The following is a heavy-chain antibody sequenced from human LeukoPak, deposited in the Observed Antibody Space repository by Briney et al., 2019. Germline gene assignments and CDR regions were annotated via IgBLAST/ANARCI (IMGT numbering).Heavy chain of an antibody. Sequence: PSETLSLTCTVSGGSISSYYWGWIRQPPGKGLEWIGSIYYSGSTYYNPSLKSRVTISVDTSKNQFSLKLSSVTAADTAVYYCARRAGRGYYFDYWGQGTLVTVSS. CDR3: ARRAGRGYYFDY. V-gene: IGHV4-39*01. CDR1: GGSISSYY. CDR2: IYYSGST. D-gene: IGHD1-26*01. J-gene: IGHJ4*02.